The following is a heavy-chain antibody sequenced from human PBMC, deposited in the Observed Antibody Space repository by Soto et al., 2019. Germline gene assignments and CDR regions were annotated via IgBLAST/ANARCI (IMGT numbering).Heavy chain of an antibody. J-gene: IGHJ3*02. CDR3: ARAGQGASCSSGSCYLGASDI. D-gene: IGHD2-15*01. CDR2: IGTAGDT. Sequence: EVQLVESGGGLVQPGGSLRLSCEASGFNFSSYDMHWVRQATGKGLEWVSVIGTAGDTFYTGSVKGRFTISRENGKNSLYLQMNSLRAGDTAVYYCARAGQGASCSSGSCYLGASDIWGQGTMVTVSS. CDR1: GFNFSSYD. V-gene: IGHV3-13*01.